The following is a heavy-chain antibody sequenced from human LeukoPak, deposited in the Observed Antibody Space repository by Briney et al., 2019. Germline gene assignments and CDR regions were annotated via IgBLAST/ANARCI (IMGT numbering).Heavy chain of an antibody. CDR3: AITGESSNWFLYFDY. CDR2: ISGSGGST. Sequence: GGSLRLSCAASGFTFSSYAMSWVRQAPGKGLGWVSAISGSGGSTYYADSVKGRFTISRDNSKNTLYLQMNSLRAEDTAVYYCAITGESSNWFLYFDYWGQGTLVTVSS. D-gene: IGHD3-16*01. CDR1: GFTFSSYA. J-gene: IGHJ4*02. V-gene: IGHV3-23*01.